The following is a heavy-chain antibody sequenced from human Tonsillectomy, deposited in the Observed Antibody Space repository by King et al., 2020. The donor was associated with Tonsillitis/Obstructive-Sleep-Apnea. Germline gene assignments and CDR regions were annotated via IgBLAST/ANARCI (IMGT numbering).Heavy chain of an antibody. J-gene: IGHJ3*02. V-gene: IGHV3-7*01. Sequence: VQLVESGGGLVQPGGSLRLSCAASGFTFSSYWMIWVRQAPGKGLEWVANIRHDGSETHYVDSVKGRFTISRDNGKNSLYLEMKSLRAEDTAVYYCASDADYHTGDHYYGVFDTRGRGTLVPVSS. CDR3: ASDADYHTGDHYYGVFDT. D-gene: IGHD4-17*01. CDR1: GFTFSSYW. CDR2: IRHDGSET.